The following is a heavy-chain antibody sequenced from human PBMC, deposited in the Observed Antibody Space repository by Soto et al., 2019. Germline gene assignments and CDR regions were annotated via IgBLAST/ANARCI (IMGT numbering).Heavy chain of an antibody. CDR1: GFTFSSYS. CDR3: ARDLSSGWYPTGH. CDR2: ISSSSSYI. D-gene: IGHD6-19*01. Sequence: PGGSLRLSCAASGFTFSSYSMNWVRQAPGKGLEWVSSISSSSSYIYYADSVKGRFTISRDNAKNSLYLQMNSLRAEDTAVHHCARDLSSGWYPTGHWGQGTLVTVSS. V-gene: IGHV3-21*01. J-gene: IGHJ1*01.